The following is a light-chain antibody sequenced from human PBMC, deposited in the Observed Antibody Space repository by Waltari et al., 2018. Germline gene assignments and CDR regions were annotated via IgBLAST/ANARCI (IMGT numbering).Light chain of an antibody. CDR3: LQRSLWPWT. V-gene: IGKV3-11*01. CDR1: QTVSTY. Sequence: IVLTQSPATLSLSPGERATLSCRASQTVSTYLAWFQQKPGQAPRLLIYDASNRAPGIPARFRGSGSGTDFSLTISSLEPEDFAVYYCLQRSLWPWTFGQGTKVAVK. CDR2: DAS. J-gene: IGKJ1*01.